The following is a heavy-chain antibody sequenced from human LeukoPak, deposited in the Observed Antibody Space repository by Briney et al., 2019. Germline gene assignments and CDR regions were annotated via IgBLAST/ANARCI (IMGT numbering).Heavy chain of an antibody. D-gene: IGHD4-11*01. CDR3: ARLHDYSGY. CDR1: GGTFSIYA. CDR2: IIPIFGTA. V-gene: IGHV1-69*05. Sequence: SVKVSCXASGGTFSIYAISWVRQARGQGLEWMGRIIPIFGTANYAQKFQGRVTITTDESTSTAYMELSSLRSEDTAVYYCARLHDYSGYWGQGTLVTVSS. J-gene: IGHJ4*02.